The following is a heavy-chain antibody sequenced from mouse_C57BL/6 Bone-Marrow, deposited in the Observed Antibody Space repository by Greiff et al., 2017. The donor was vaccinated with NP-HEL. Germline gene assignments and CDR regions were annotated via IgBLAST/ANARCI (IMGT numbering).Heavy chain of an antibody. CDR2: INPSTGGT. J-gene: IGHJ4*01. Sequence: VQLQQSGPELVKPGASVKISCKASGYSFTGYYMNWVKQSPEKSLEWIGEINPSTGGTTYNQKFTAKATLTVDKSSSTAYMQLKSLTSEDSAVYYCARVAPYYAMDYWGQGTSVTVSS. D-gene: IGHD1-1*01. CDR1: GYSFTGYY. CDR3: ARVAPYYAMDY. V-gene: IGHV1-42*01.